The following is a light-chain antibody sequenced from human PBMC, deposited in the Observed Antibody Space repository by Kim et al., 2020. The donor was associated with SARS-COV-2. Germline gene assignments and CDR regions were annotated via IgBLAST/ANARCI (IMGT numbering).Light chain of an antibody. CDR3: LQHRTYPIT. CDR2: GAS. CDR1: QDIGND. V-gene: IGKV1-17*01. J-gene: IGKJ5*01. Sequence: ASVGYRVTMTCRASQDIGNDLGWYQHNRGRAQKRLIYGASNLQSGVPARFSGSGSETEFTLTINSLQPEDFATYFCLQHRTYPITFGQGTRLEIK.